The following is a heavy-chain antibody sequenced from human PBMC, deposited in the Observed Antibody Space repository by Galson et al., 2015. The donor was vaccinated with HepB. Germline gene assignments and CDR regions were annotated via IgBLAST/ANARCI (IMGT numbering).Heavy chain of an antibody. V-gene: IGHV1-46*03. J-gene: IGHJ2*01. D-gene: IGHD5-12*01. CDR1: GYTFTSYY. CDR2: INPSGGST. Sequence: SVKVSCKASGYTFTSYYMHWVRQAPGQGLEWMGIINPSGGSTSYAQKFQGRVTMTRDTSTSTVYMELSSLRSEDTAVYYCARGRGYSGYDPFWYFDLWGRGTLVTVSS. CDR3: ARGRGYSGYDPFWYFDL.